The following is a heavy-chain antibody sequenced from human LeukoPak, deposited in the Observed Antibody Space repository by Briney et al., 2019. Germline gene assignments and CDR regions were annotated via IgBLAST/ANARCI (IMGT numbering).Heavy chain of an antibody. CDR1: GGSISSYY. CDR2: IYYSGST. V-gene: IGHV4-59*01. J-gene: IGHJ3*02. Sequence: SETLSLTCTVSGGSISSYYWSWIRQPPGKGLEWIGYIYYSGSTNYNPSLKSRVTISVDTSKNQFSLKLSSVTAADTAVYYCTRTANDAFDIWGQGTMVTVSS. CDR3: TRTANDAFDI.